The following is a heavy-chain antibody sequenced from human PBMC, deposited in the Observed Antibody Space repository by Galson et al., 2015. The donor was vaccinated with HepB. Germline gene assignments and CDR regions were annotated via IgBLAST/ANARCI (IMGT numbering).Heavy chain of an antibody. J-gene: IGHJ5*02. CDR2: INAGNGNT. Sequence: SVKVSCKASGYTFTSYAMHWVRQAPGQRLEWMGWINAGNGNTKYSQKFQGRVTITRDTPASTAYMELSSLRSEDTAVYYCARATPQNYYGSGSEPRYNWFDPWGQGTLVTVSS. D-gene: IGHD3-10*01. CDR1: GYTFTSYA. CDR3: ARATPQNYYGSGSEPRYNWFDP. V-gene: IGHV1-3*01.